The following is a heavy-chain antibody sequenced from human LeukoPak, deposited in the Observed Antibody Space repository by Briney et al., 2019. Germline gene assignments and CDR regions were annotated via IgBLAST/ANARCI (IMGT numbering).Heavy chain of an antibody. CDR1: GFTFSSYS. J-gene: IGHJ4*02. Sequence: GGSLRLSCAASGFTFSSYSMNWVRQAPGRGLEWVSSISSSSSYIYYADSVKGRFTISRDNAKNSLYLQMNSLRAEDTAVYYCARSQEQERRDGYFDYWGQGTLVTVSS. CDR3: ARSQEQERRDGYFDY. D-gene: IGHD1-1*01. V-gene: IGHV3-21*01. CDR2: ISSSSSYI.